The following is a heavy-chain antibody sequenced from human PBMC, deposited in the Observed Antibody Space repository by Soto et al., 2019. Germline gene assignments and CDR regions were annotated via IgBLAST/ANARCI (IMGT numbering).Heavy chain of an antibody. CDR1: GFTFSSYG. Sequence: QVQLVESGGGVVQPGRSLRLSCAASGFTFSSYGMHWVRQAPGKGLEWVAVISVDGSNKHYADSVKGRFTVSRDNSKNTLYVQRNSLGAEDTAVYYCVKSKDMGGNGFKVDYWGQGTLLTVSS. D-gene: IGHD2-8*01. V-gene: IGHV3-30*18. J-gene: IGHJ4*02. CDR3: VKSKDMGGNGFKVDY. CDR2: ISVDGSNK.